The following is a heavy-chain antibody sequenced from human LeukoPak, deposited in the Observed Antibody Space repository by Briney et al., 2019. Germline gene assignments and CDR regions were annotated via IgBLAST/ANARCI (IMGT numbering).Heavy chain of an antibody. Sequence: GTSVKVSCKASGFTFTSSAMQWVRQARGRRLAWIGWIVVGSGNTNYAQKFQERVTITRDMSTSTAYMELSSLRSEDTAVYYCVGVLMGRDYFDYWGQGTLVTVSS. CDR1: GFTFTSSA. CDR2: IVVGSGNT. CDR3: VGVLMGRDYFDY. D-gene: IGHD2-8*01. V-gene: IGHV1-58*02. J-gene: IGHJ4*02.